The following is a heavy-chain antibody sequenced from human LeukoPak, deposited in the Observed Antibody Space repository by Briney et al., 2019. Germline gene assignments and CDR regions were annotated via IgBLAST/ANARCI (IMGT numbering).Heavy chain of an antibody. CDR1: GGTFSSYA. Sequence: GSSVKVSCKASGGTFSSYAISRVRQAPGQGLEWMGRIIPFFGTANYAQKFQGRVTITTDESTSTAYMELSSLRSEDTAVYYCARDTDNVIVGAYKLDYWGQGTLVTVSS. CDR2: IIPFFGTA. V-gene: IGHV1-69*05. CDR3: ARDTDNVIVGAYKLDY. D-gene: IGHD1-26*01. J-gene: IGHJ4*02.